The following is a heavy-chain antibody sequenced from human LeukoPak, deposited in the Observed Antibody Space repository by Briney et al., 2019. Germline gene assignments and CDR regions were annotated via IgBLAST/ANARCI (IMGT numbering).Heavy chain of an antibody. V-gene: IGHV1-2*02. D-gene: IGHD3-10*01. J-gene: IGHJ5*02. CDR3: ARERKVLWFGELSRWFDP. Sequence: GASVKVSCKASGYTFTSYAMNWVRQAPGQGLEWMGWINPNSGGTNYAQKFQGRVAMTRDTSISTAYMELSRLRSDDTAVYYCARERKVLWFGELSRWFDPWGQGTLVTVSS. CDR1: GYTFTSYA. CDR2: INPNSGGT.